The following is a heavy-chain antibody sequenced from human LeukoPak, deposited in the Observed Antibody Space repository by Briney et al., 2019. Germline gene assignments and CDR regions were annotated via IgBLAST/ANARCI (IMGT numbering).Heavy chain of an antibody. D-gene: IGHD5-18*01. V-gene: IGHV4-39*07. CDR2: IYYSGST. Sequence: NPSETLSLTCTVSGGSISSSSYYWGWIRQPPGKGLEWIGSIYYSGSTYYNPSLKSRVTISVDTSKNQFSLKLSSVTAADTAVYYCARDYQGGYGDKTVDYWGQGTLVTVSS. J-gene: IGHJ4*02. CDR3: ARDYQGGYGDKTVDY. CDR1: GGSISSSSYY.